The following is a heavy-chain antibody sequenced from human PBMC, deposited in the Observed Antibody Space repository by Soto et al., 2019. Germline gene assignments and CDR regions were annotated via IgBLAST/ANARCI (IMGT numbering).Heavy chain of an antibody. CDR1: GFTFNDYY. V-gene: IGHV3-11*01. CDR2: ISSSGTPI. Sequence: LRLSCAATGFTFNDYYMNWIRQAPGKGLEWVSCISSSGTPIYYADSVKGRFTISRDNAKNSLYLQMNSLRAEDTAVYYCAVVGGNFYWYFDLWGRGTLVTVSS. D-gene: IGHD1-7*01. CDR3: AVVGGNFYWYFDL. J-gene: IGHJ2*01.